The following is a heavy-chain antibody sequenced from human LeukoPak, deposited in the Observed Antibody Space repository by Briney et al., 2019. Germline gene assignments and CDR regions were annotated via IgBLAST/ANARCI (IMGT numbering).Heavy chain of an antibody. D-gene: IGHD3-10*01. CDR1: GGSIGIYY. J-gene: IGHJ6*03. V-gene: IGHV4-4*07. CDR2: IFTSGIA. Sequence: SETLSLTCTVSGGSIGIYYWNWIRQPTGKGLEWIGRIFTSGIANYNPSLKSRVTMSVDTSKNQFSLNLSSVTAADTAVYYCAREISGTYYNPLGYMDVWGKGTTVTVSS. CDR3: AREISGTYYNPLGYMDV.